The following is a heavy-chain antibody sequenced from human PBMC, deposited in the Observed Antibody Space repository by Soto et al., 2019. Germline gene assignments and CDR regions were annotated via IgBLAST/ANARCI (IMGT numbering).Heavy chain of an antibody. CDR3: AKHTDFGSGSSWLGSDNMDTDAFDI. CDR1: GGSISSDIYY. D-gene: IGHD3-10*01. Sequence: SETLSLTCTVSGGSISSDIYYWGWIRQPPGKGLEWIGTIYYSGNTYYNPSLRSRVTISVDTSKNQFSLGLTSVTAADTAVYYCAKHTDFGSGSSWLGSDNMDTDAFDIWGQGTMVTVSS. V-gene: IGHV4-39*01. CDR2: IYYSGNT. J-gene: IGHJ3*02.